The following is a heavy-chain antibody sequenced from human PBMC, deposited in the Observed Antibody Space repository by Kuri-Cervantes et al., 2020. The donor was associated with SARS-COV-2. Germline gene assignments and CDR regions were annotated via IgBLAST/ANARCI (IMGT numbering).Heavy chain of an antibody. CDR2: ISSSGSTK. V-gene: IGHV3-11*04. CDR1: GFTFSDYY. CDR3: ARVSPISYYYDSSGYLDY. D-gene: IGHD3-22*01. J-gene: IGHJ4*02. Sequence: GESLKISCAASGFTFSDYYMSWIRQAPGKGLEWVSYISSSGSTKYYADSVKGRFTISRDNSKNTLYLQMNSLRAEDTAVYYCARVSPISYYYDSSGYLDYWGQGTLVTVSS.